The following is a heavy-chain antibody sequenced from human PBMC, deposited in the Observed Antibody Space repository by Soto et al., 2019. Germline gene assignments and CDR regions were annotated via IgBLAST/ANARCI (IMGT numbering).Heavy chain of an antibody. CDR2: ISSSGSTI. J-gene: IGHJ6*02. V-gene: IGHV3-48*03. CDR3: ARKRAAAGKGWGGYYYYGMDV. D-gene: IGHD6-13*01. Sequence: GGSLRLSCAASGFTFSSYEMNWVRQAPGKGLEWVSYISSSGSTIYYADSVKGRFTISRDNAKNSLYLQMNSLRAEDTAVYYCARKRAAAGKGWGGYYYYGMDVWGQGTTVTVSS. CDR1: GFTFSSYE.